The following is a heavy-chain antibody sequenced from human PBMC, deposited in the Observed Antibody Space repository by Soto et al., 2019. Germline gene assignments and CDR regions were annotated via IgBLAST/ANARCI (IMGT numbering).Heavy chain of an antibody. Sequence: SETLSLTCTVSGGSISSYYWSWIRQPPGKGLEWIGYIYYSGSTNYNPSLKSRVTISVDTSKNQFSLKLSSVTAADTAVYYCARGYYDILTGYYHEYYYHGMDVWGQGTTVTVSS. V-gene: IGHV4-59*01. J-gene: IGHJ6*02. D-gene: IGHD3-9*01. CDR1: GGSISSYY. CDR2: IYYSGST. CDR3: ARGYYDILTGYYHEYYYHGMDV.